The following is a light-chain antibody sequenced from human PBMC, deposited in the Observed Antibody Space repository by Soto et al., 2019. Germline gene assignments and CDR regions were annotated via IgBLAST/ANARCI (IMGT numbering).Light chain of an antibody. Sequence: QSALTQPPSVSGAPGQRVTISCTGSSSNIGAGYDVHWYQQLPGTAPKLLIYGNSNRPSGVPDRFSGSKSGTSASLAITGLQAEDEADYYCESYDGSQSGSNVFGTGTKVTFL. J-gene: IGLJ1*01. CDR2: GNS. V-gene: IGLV1-40*01. CDR3: ESYDGSQSGSNV. CDR1: SSNIGAGYD.